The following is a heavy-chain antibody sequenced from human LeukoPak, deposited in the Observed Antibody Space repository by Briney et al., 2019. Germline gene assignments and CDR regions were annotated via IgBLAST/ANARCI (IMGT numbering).Heavy chain of an antibody. CDR2: ISYDGSNK. J-gene: IGHJ3*02. CDR1: GFTFSSYG. V-gene: IGHV3-30*18. CDR3: AKDKKGHDAFDI. Sequence: PGGSLRLSCAASGFTFSSYGMHWVRQAPGKGLEWVAVISYDGSNKYYADSVKGRFTISRDNSKNTLYLQMNSLRAEDTAVYYCAKDKKGHDAFDIWGQGTMVTVSS.